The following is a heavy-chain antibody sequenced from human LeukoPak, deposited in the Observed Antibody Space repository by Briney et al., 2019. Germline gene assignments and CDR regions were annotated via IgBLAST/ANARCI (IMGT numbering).Heavy chain of an antibody. V-gene: IGHV4-34*01. CDR2: INHSGTT. Sequence: SETLSLTCAVYGGSFSAYYWSWIRQSPGKGLEWIGEINHSGTTVYNPSLKSRVTLSVDTSKKQFSLKLNSVTPEDTAVYYCARDLGWELTLDAFDIWGQGTMVTVSS. J-gene: IGHJ3*02. CDR1: GGSFSAYY. CDR3: ARDLGWELTLDAFDI. D-gene: IGHD1-26*01.